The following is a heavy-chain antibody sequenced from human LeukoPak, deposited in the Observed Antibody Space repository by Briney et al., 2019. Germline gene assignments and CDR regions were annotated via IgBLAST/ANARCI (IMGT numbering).Heavy chain of an antibody. Sequence: PGGSQRLSCAASRFTFSSYAMSWVRQAPGKGLEWVSAISGSGGSTYYADSVKGRFTISRDNSKNTLYLQMNSLRAEDTAVYYCAKDFDVYDSSGTNFDYWGQGTLVTVSS. D-gene: IGHD3-22*01. CDR1: RFTFSSYA. V-gene: IGHV3-23*01. CDR2: ISGSGGST. CDR3: AKDFDVYDSSGTNFDY. J-gene: IGHJ4*02.